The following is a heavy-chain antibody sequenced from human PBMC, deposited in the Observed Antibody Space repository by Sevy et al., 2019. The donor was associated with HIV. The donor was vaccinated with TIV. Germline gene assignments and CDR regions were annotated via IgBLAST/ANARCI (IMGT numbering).Heavy chain of an antibody. Sequence: GGSLRLSCAASGFTFSSYGMHWVRQAPGKGLEWVAVIWYDGSNKYYADSVKGRFTISRDNSKNTLYLQMNSLRAEDTAWYYGAGDWGGVGATTNFDYWGQGTLVTVSS. J-gene: IGHJ4*02. CDR3: AGDWGGVGATTNFDY. D-gene: IGHD1-26*01. CDR1: GFTFSSYG. CDR2: IWYDGSNK. V-gene: IGHV3-33*01.